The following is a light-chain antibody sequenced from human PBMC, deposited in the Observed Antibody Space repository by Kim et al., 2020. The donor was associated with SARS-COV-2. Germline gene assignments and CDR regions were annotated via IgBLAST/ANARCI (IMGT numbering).Light chain of an antibody. J-gene: IGKJ5*01. CDR1: QDIRND. CDR3: LQHNSYPIT. Sequence: ASVGDRVTSTCRASQDIRNDLGWYQQSPGRAPKRLIYGASSLQSGAPSRFSGSGSGTEFTLTISSLQPEDFATYFCLQHNSYPITFGQGTRLEIK. CDR2: GAS. V-gene: IGKV1-17*01.